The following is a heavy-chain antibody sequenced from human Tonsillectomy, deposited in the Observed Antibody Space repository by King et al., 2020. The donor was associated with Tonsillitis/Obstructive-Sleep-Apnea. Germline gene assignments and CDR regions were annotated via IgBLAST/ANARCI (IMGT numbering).Heavy chain of an antibody. CDR2: ISYDGSNK. CDR1: GFTFSNYG. J-gene: IGHJ6*02. CDR3: AKNVVVPAATHDYYYYGMDV. V-gene: IGHV3-30*18. D-gene: IGHD2-2*01. Sequence: VQLVESGGGVVQPGRSLRLSCAASGFTFSNYGMHWVRQAPGKGLEWVAFISYDGSNKNCADSVKGRFTISRDNSKNTLYLQMNRLRAEDTAVYYCAKNVVVPAATHDYYYYGMDVWGQGTTVTVSS.